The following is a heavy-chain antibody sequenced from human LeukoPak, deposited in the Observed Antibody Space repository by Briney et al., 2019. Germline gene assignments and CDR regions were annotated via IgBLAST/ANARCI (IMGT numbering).Heavy chain of an antibody. D-gene: IGHD6-13*01. Sequence: GGSLRLSCAASGFTFSRYAMHWVRQAPGKGLEYVSAITHDGGSTFYANSVNGRFTISRDNSKNTLYLQMGSLRTDDMAMYYCAKVVGYGSWYYEYWGQGTLVTVSS. CDR1: GFTFSRYA. CDR3: AKVVGYGSWYYEY. J-gene: IGHJ4*02. V-gene: IGHV3-64*01. CDR2: ITHDGGST.